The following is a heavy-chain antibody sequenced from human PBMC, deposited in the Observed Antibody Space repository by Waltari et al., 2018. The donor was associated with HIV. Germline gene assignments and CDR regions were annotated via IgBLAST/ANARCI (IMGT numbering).Heavy chain of an antibody. V-gene: IGHV4-34*01. CDR3: ARGPLYYYYGMDV. CDR2: INHSGST. Sequence: QVQLQQWGARLLKPSETLSLTCAVYGGSFSGYYWSWIRQPPGKGLEWIGEINHSGSTNYNPSLKSRVTISVDTSKNQFSLKLSSVTAADTAVYYCARGPLYYYYGMDVWGQGTTVTVSS. J-gene: IGHJ6*02. CDR1: GGSFSGYY.